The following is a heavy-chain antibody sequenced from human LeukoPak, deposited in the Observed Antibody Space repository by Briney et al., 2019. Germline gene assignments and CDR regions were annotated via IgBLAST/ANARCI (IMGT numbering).Heavy chain of an antibody. CDR2: IYYSGST. Sequence: SETLSLTCTVAGGSISSYYWSWIRLPPGKGLEWIGYIYYSGSTNYNPSLKSRVTISVDTSKNQFSLKLSSVTAADTAVYYCARDRYGNWYFDLWGRGTLVTVSS. J-gene: IGHJ2*01. V-gene: IGHV4-59*01. CDR3: ARDRYGNWYFDL. CDR1: GGSISSYY. D-gene: IGHD1-1*01.